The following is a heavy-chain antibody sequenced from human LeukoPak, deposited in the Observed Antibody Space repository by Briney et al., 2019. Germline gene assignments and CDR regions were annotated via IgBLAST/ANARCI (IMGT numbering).Heavy chain of an antibody. Sequence: ASVKVSCKASGYTFTGYYMHWVRQAPGQGLEWMGWINPNSGGTNYAQKFQGRATMTRDTSISTAYMELSRLRSDDTAVYYCARGRSDYGGNSVNFDYWGQGTLVTVSS. CDR3: ARGRSDYGGNSVNFDY. CDR2: INPNSGGT. V-gene: IGHV1-2*02. CDR1: GYTFTGYY. D-gene: IGHD4-23*01. J-gene: IGHJ4*02.